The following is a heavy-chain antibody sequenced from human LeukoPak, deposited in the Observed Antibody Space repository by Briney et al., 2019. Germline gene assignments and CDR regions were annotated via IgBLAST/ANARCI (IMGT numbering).Heavy chain of an antibody. V-gene: IGHV1-2*02. J-gene: IGHJ5*02. D-gene: IGHD3-10*01. CDR3: ARARITMVRGGKNWFDP. Sequence: GASVKVSCKASGYTFTGYYMHWVRQAPGQGLEWMGWINPNSGGTNYAQKFQGRVTMTRDTSISTVYMELSSLRSEDTAVYYCARARITMVRGGKNWFDPWGQGTLVTVSS. CDR2: INPNSGGT. CDR1: GYTFTGYY.